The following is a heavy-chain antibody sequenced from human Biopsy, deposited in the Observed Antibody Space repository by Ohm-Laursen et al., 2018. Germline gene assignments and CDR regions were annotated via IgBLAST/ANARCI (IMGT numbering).Heavy chain of an antibody. D-gene: IGHD6-19*01. CDR2: ISGSGSTI. CDR3: ARDYPSYSSVWYREPIIHC. V-gene: IGHV3-48*03. Sequence: SLRLSCAASGFTFSSYEMNWVRQAPGKGLEWVSYISGSGSTIHYADSVKGRFTISRDNAKNSLYLQMNSLRAEDTAVYYCARDYPSYSSVWYREPIIHCWGQGTLVTVSS. CDR1: GFTFSSYE. J-gene: IGHJ4*02.